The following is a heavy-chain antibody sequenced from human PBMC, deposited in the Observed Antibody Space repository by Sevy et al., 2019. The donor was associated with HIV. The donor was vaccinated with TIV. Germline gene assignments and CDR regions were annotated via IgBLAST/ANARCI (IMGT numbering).Heavy chain of an antibody. J-gene: IGHJ6*02. CDR3: ARDGDSGGSYYSYYGMDV. CDR2: INPNSGGT. Sequence: ASVKVSCKASGYTFTGYYMHWVRQAPGQGLEWMGWINPNSGGTNYAQKFQGRVTMTRDTSFSTAYMELSRLRSDDTAVYYCARDGDSGGSYYSYYGMDVWGHGTTVTVSS. D-gene: IGHD6-19*01. CDR1: GYTFTGYY. V-gene: IGHV1-2*02.